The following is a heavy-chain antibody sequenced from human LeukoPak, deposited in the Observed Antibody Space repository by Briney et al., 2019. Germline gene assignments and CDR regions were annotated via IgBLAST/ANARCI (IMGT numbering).Heavy chain of an antibody. V-gene: IGHV3-73*01. CDR1: GFTFSGSA. CDR3: TSGISVSTNSDY. Sequence: GGSLRLSCAASGFTFSGSAMHWVRQASGKGLEWVGRIRGIANSFATSYAPSVKGRFTISRDDSKNTAYLRMNSLKTEDTAVYYCTSGISVSTNSDYWGQGTLVTVSS. D-gene: IGHD2-2*01. CDR2: IRGIANSFAT. J-gene: IGHJ4*02.